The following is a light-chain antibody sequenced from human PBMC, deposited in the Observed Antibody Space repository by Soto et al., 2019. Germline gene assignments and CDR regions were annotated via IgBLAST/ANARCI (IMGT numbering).Light chain of an antibody. CDR1: QSVSSSY. CDR3: QQYGSSPLT. CDR2: GAS. Sequence: EIVLTQSPGTLSLYPGERATLSCRASQSVSSSYLAWYQQKPGQAPRLLIYGASSRATGIPDRFSGSGSGTDFTLTISRLEPEDFAVYYCQQYGSSPLTFGGGTKVE. J-gene: IGKJ4*01. V-gene: IGKV3-20*01.